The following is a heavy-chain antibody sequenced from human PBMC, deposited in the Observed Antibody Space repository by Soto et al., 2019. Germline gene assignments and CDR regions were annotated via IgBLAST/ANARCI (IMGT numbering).Heavy chain of an antibody. J-gene: IGHJ4*02. Sequence: QMQLVQSGPEVKKPGTSVKVSCKASGFTFTSSAVQWVRQARGQRLAWIGWIVVGSGNTNYAQKFQERVTITRDMSTSTAYMELSSLRSEDTAVYYCAAARGYDYVLFDYWGQGTLVTVSS. CDR2: IVVGSGNT. V-gene: IGHV1-58*01. D-gene: IGHD5-12*01. CDR1: GFTFTSSA. CDR3: AAARGYDYVLFDY.